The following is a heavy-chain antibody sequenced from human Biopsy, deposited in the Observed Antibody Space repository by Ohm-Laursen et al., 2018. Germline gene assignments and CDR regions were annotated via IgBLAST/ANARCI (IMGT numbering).Heavy chain of an antibody. Sequence: GTLSLTCIVSGGSISSYYWSWTRQPPGKGLEWIGYIYYTGSTNYNPSLKSRVTISVDTSMNHLSLRLTSVTAADTAVYYCARHAPSYSGSYWRYFDLWGRGTLVTVSS. J-gene: IGHJ2*01. CDR2: IYYTGST. CDR1: GGSISSYY. D-gene: IGHD1-26*01. V-gene: IGHV4-59*08. CDR3: ARHAPSYSGSYWRYFDL.